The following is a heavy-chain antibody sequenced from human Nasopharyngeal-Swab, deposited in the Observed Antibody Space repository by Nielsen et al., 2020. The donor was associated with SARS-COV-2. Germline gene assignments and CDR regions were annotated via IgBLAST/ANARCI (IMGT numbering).Heavy chain of an antibody. V-gene: IGHV3-9*01. CDR3: AKEAPPYPRGAFDI. CDR2: ISWNSGSI. Sequence: GGSLRLSCAASGFTFDDYAMHWVRQAPGKGLEWVSGISWNSGSIGYADSVKGRFTISRDNAKNSLYLQMNSLRAEDTALYYCAKEAPPYPRGAFDIWGQGTRVTVSS. J-gene: IGHJ3*02. CDR1: GFTFDDYA.